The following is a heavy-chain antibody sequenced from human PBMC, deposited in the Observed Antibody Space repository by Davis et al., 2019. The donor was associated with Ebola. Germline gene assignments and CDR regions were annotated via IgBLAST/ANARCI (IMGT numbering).Heavy chain of an antibody. CDR1: GFTFSSYW. CDR2: VSGSGGHT. D-gene: IGHD2-15*01. Sequence: GESLKISCAASGFTFSSYWMSWVRQVPGKGLEWVSIVSGSGGHTHYSDSVRGRFTISRDNSKNTLYLQMNSLRAEDTATYYCARYCHYPDCSYFDCWGQGTVVAVSS. J-gene: IGHJ4*02. V-gene: IGHV3-23*01. CDR3: ARYCHYPDCSYFDC.